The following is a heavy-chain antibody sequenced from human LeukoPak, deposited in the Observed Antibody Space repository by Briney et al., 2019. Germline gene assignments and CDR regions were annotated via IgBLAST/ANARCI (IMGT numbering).Heavy chain of an antibody. CDR1: GFTFSSYG. D-gene: IGHD3-3*01. Sequence: GGSLRLSCAASGFTFSSYGMHWVRQAPGKGLEWVAVISYDGSNKYYADSVKGRFTISRDNSKNTLYLQMNSLRAEDTAVYYCVRGSLASGVVVYYYYYLDVWGKGTTVTVSS. CDR3: VRGSLASGVVVYYYYYLDV. V-gene: IGHV3-30*03. J-gene: IGHJ6*03. CDR2: ISYDGSNK.